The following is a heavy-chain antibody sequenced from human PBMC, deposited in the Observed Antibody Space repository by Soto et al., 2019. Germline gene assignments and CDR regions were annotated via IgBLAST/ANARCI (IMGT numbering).Heavy chain of an antibody. J-gene: IGHJ5*02. CDR2: IIPIFGTA. CDR1: GGTFSSYA. V-gene: IGHV1-69*13. D-gene: IGHD2-2*02. CDR3: ARTASIVVVPAAIPWSPFDP. Sequence: ASVKVSCKASGGTFSSYAISWVRQAPGQGLEWMGGIIPIFGTANYAQKFQGRVTITADESTSTAYMELSSLRSEDTAVYYCARTASIVVVPAAIPWSPFDPWGQGTLVTVSS.